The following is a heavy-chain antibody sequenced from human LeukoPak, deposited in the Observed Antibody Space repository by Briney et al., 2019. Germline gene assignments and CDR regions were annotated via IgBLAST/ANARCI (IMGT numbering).Heavy chain of an antibody. CDR3: AKAVTMVRGVIIGWFDP. D-gene: IGHD3-10*01. CDR1: GGSISSGGYY. Sequence: SESLSLTCTVSGGSISSGGYYWSWIRPHPGKGLEWIRYIYYSGSTYYNPSLKSRVTRSVDTSKNQFSLKLSCVTAADTALYYGAKAVTMVRGVIIGWFDPWGKGTLVTVSS. CDR2: IYYSGST. V-gene: IGHV4-31*03. J-gene: IGHJ5*02.